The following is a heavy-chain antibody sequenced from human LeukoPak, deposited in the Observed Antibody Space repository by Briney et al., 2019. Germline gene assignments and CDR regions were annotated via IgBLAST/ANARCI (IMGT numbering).Heavy chain of an antibody. D-gene: IGHD3-3*01. CDR3: AKVKIFGMVAPYFDY. Sequence: PGGSLRLSCAASGFTFSTYWMHWVRPAPGKGLGWVSRINIDGSSPSYADSVKGRFTISRDNARNTLYLQMNRLRAEDTAVYYCAKVKIFGMVAPYFDYWGQGTLVTVSS. V-gene: IGHV3-74*01. J-gene: IGHJ4*02. CDR1: GFTFSTYW. CDR2: INIDGSSP.